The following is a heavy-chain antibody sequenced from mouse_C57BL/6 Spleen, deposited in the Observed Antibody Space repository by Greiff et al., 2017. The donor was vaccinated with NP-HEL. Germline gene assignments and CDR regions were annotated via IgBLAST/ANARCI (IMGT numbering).Heavy chain of an antibody. CDR1: GYTFTDYY. J-gene: IGHJ4*01. D-gene: IGHD2-5*01. Sequence: EVQLQQSGPVLVKPGASVKMSCKASGYTFTDYYMNWVKQSHGKSLEWIGVINPYNGGTSYNQKFKGKATLTVDKSSSTAYMELNSLTSEDSAVYYCAISGDSNYGYAMDYWGQGTSVTVSS. V-gene: IGHV1-19*01. CDR3: AISGDSNYGYAMDY. CDR2: INPYNGGT.